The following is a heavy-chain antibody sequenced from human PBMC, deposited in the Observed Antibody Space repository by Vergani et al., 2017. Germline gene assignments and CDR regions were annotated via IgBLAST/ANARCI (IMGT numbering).Heavy chain of an antibody. CDR1: GFTFSSYW. J-gene: IGHJ3*02. CDR3: AREMALGTYFYSGSPQLSPSDAFDI. D-gene: IGHD1-26*01. V-gene: IGHV3-7*01. Sequence: EVQLVESGGGLVQPGGSLRLSCAASGFTFSSYWMSWVRQAPGKGLEWVANIKQDGSEKYYVDSVKGRFTISRDNAKNSLYLQMNSLRAEDTAVYYCAREMALGTYFYSGSPQLSPSDAFDIWGQGTMVTVSS. CDR2: IKQDGSEK.